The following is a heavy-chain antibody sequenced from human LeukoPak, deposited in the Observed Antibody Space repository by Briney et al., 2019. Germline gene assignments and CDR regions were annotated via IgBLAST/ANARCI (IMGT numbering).Heavy chain of an antibody. CDR2: INPSGGST. CDR3: ARAVVGHRGLRHFDY. V-gene: IGHV1-46*01. J-gene: IGHJ4*02. D-gene: IGHD2-15*01. Sequence: GASVKVSCKASGYTFTSYYMHWVRQAPGQGLEWMGIINPSGGSTSYAQKFQGWVTMTRDTSISTAYKELSRLRSDDTAVYYCARAVVGHRGLRHFDYWGQGNLVTVSS. CDR1: GYTFTSYY.